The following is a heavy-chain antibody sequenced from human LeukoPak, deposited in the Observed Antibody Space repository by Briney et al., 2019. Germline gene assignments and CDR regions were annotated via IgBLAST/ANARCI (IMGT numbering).Heavy chain of an antibody. CDR3: ARLVATTGRLYFDY. CDR2: IYSGGNT. D-gene: IGHD1-1*01. V-gene: IGHV3-53*01. CDR1: GFTVSSNY. J-gene: IGHJ4*02. Sequence: GGSLTLSCAASGFTVSSNYMGWVRQAPGKGLEYVSDIYSGGNTYYAGSVKGRFTISRDNSKNTVYLQMNSLRAEDTAVFYCARLVATTGRLYFDYWGQGTLVTVSS.